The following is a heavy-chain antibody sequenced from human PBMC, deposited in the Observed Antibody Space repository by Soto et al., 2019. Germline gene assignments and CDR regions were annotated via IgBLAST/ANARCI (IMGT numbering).Heavy chain of an antibody. V-gene: IGHV5-10-1*01. CDR1: GYSFTSYW. J-gene: IGHJ6*02. Sequence: PGESLKTSCKGSGYSFTSYWISWVRQMPGKGLEWMGRIDPSDSYTNYSPSFQGHVTISADKSISTAYLQWSSLKASDTAMYYCARRGEIAAAQYSYGYPYYYYYGMDVWGHGTTVTVSS. CDR3: ARRGEIAAAQYSYGYPYYYYYGMDV. CDR2: IDPSDSYT. D-gene: IGHD5-18*01.